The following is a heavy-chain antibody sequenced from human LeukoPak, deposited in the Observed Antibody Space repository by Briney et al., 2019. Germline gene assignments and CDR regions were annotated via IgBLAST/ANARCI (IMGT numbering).Heavy chain of an antibody. J-gene: IGHJ6*03. V-gene: IGHV1-2*02. CDR3: ARDGGLLWFGELSNYYYYMDV. CDR1: GYTFTGYY. D-gene: IGHD3-10*01. CDR2: INPNSGGT. Sequence: ASVKVSCKASGYTFTGYYMHWVRQAPGQGLEWMGWINPNSGGTNYAQKFQGRVTMTRDTSISTAYMELRRLRSDDTAVYYCARDGGLLWFGELSNYYYYMDVWGKGTTVTVSS.